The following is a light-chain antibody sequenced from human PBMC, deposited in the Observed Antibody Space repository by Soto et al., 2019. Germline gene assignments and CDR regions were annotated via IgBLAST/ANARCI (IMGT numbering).Light chain of an antibody. CDR2: DVT. Sequence: QSALTQPASVSVSPGQSVTISCTGTSSDVGRYDYVSWYQHHPGKAPKLIIYDVTNRPAGVSPRFSGPKAGNTASLTLSGLRAEDGADYCCCSYSASTTVLFGRGTKLTV. J-gene: IGLJ3*02. CDR1: SSDVGRYDY. V-gene: IGLV2-14*03. CDR3: CSYSASTTVL.